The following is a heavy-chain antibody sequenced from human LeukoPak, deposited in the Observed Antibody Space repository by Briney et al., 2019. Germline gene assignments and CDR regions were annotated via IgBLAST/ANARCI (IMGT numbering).Heavy chain of an antibody. V-gene: IGHV3-11*01. Sequence: PGGSLRLSCAVSGVTFNEYYMNWSRQAPGKGLEWISYITSSGSAMYYADSVKGRFTISRDNAKNSLYLHMNSLSAEDPAVYYCATWRRYYDFDCWGQGTLVTVSS. D-gene: IGHD3-22*01. CDR1: GVTFNEYY. J-gene: IGHJ4*02. CDR3: ATWRRYYDFDC. CDR2: ITSSGSAM.